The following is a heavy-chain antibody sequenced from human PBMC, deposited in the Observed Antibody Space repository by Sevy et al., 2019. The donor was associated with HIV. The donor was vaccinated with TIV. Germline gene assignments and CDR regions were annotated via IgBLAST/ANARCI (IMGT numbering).Heavy chain of an antibody. Sequence: SETLSLTCTVSGGSFSSGNYYWSWIRQPAGKGLEWIGRIYNSGSTNYNPSLKSRVTISVDTSKNQFSLRLSSVTAADTAVFYCARVDRAYYDGSAFDFWGQGTLVTVSS. V-gene: IGHV4-61*02. D-gene: IGHD3-22*01. CDR2: IYNSGST. CDR1: GGSFSSGNYY. J-gene: IGHJ4*02. CDR3: ARVDRAYYDGSAFDF.